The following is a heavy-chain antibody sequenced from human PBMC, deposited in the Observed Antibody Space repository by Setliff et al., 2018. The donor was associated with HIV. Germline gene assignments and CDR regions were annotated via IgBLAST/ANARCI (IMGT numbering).Heavy chain of an antibody. J-gene: IGHJ6*03. CDR1: GGSFSGYY. V-gene: IGHV4-34*01. D-gene: IGHD1-26*01. CDR2: INHSGST. Sequence: PSETLSLTCAVYGGSFSGYYWSWIRQPPGKGLEWIGEINHSGSTNYNPSLKSRVTISVDTSKNQFSLKLSSMTAADTAVYYCARAGDGSPFYYYYYMDVWGKGTTVTVSS. CDR3: ARAGDGSPFYYYYYMDV.